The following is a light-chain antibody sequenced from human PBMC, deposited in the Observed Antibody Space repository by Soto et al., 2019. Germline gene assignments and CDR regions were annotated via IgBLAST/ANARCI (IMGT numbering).Light chain of an antibody. CDR1: SRDFGGYNY. J-gene: IGLJ2*01. Sequence: QSALTPPRSVSGSPGQSVTISCTGTSRDFGGYNYVSWYQQHPGKAPKLMIYDVNKRPSGVPDRFSGSKSGNTASLTISGLQAEDEADYYCCSYAVTDVLFGGGTKLTVL. CDR2: DVN. CDR3: CSYAVTDVL. V-gene: IGLV2-11*01.